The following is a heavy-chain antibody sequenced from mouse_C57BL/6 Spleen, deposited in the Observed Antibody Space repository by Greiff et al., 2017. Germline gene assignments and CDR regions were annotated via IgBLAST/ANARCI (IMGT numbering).Heavy chain of an antibody. CDR2: IYPGDGDT. CDR1: GYAFSSSW. CDR3: ARDDGRAMDY. J-gene: IGHJ4*01. V-gene: IGHV1-82*01. Sequence: VKLMESGPELVQPGASVKISCKASGYAFSSSWMNWVKQRPGKGLEWIGRIYPGDGDTNYNGKFKGKATLTADKSSSTAYMQLSSLTSEDSAVYFCARDDGRAMDYWGQGTSVTVSS. D-gene: IGHD2-3*01.